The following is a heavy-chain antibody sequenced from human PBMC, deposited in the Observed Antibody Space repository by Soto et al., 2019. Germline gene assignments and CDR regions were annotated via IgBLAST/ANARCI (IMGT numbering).Heavy chain of an antibody. D-gene: IGHD3-9*01. CDR2: INHSGST. J-gene: IGHJ4*02. CDR1: VRSFTTYS. Sequence: SETLSLTCAVFVRSFTTYSWSWIRQSPGKGLEWIGEINHSGSTNYNPSPKSRVTISVDTSKNQFSLKLSSVTAPDTAEYYCARVPRYFDPFDYWGQGILVTVSS. CDR3: ARVPRYFDPFDY. V-gene: IGHV4-34*01.